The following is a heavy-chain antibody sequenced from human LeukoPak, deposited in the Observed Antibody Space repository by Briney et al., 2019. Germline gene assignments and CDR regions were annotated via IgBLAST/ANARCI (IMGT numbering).Heavy chain of an antibody. V-gene: IGHV4-59*01. CDR3: ARASGAAGILDY. CDR1: GGSISSYY. D-gene: IGHD6-13*01. Sequence: SETLSLTCTVSGGSISSYYWSWIRQPPGKGLEWIGCIYYSGSTNYNPSLKSRVTISVDTSKNQFSLKLSSVTAADTAVYYCARASGAAGILDYWGQGTLVTVSS. CDR2: IYYSGST. J-gene: IGHJ4*02.